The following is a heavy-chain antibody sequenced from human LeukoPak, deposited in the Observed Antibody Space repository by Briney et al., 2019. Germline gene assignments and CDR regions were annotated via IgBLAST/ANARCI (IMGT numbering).Heavy chain of an antibody. J-gene: IGHJ4*02. CDR2: IYYSGNT. CDR1: GGSISSYY. CDR3: ARGRAYYDSTGYYY. D-gene: IGHD3-22*01. Sequence: SETLSLTCTVSGGSISSYYWSWIRQPPGKGLEWIAYIYYSGNTNYNPSLKSRVTISVDTSKNQFSLKLSSVTAADTAVYYCARGRAYYDSTGYYYWGQGTLVTVSS. V-gene: IGHV4-59*01.